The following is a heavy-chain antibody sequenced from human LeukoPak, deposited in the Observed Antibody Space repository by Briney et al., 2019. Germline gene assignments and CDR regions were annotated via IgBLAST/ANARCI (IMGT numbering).Heavy chain of an antibody. Sequence: ASVKVSCKASGYTFTGYYMHWVRQAPGQGLEWMGWINPNSGGTNYAQKFQGRVTMTRDTSISTAYMELSRLRSDDTAVHYCARETAGSWGAFDIWGQGTMVTVSS. V-gene: IGHV1-2*02. CDR2: INPNSGGT. J-gene: IGHJ3*02. CDR1: GYTFTGYY. CDR3: ARETAGSWGAFDI. D-gene: IGHD1-26*01.